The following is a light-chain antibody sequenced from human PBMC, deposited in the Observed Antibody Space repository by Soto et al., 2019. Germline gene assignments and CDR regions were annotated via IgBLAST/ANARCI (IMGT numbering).Light chain of an antibody. CDR3: QQYGSSPWT. Sequence: RQSLAAVSVSPGVRATLSCRASQSISDTLAWYQQKPGQAPRLLIYSASRGATGFPARFSGSGSGTDFTLTISRLEPEDFAVYYCQQYGSSPWTFGQGTKVDIK. V-gene: IGKV3-20*01. J-gene: IGKJ1*01. CDR2: SAS. CDR1: QSISDT.